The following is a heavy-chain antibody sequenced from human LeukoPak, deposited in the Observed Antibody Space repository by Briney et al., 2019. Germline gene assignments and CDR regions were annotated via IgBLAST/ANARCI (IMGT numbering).Heavy chain of an antibody. CDR1: GFTFSSYA. CDR2: ISGSGGST. CDR3: ATSPRPSTALFDY. Sequence: GGSLRLSCAASGFTFSSYAMSWVRQAPGKGLEWVSAISGSGGSTYYADSVKGRFTISRDNSKNTLYLQMNSLRAEDTAVYHCATSPRPSTALFDYWGQGTLVTVSS. J-gene: IGHJ4*02. V-gene: IGHV3-23*01. D-gene: IGHD4-17*01.